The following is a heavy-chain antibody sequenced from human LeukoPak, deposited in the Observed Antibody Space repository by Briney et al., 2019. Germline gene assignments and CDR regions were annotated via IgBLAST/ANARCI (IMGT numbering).Heavy chain of an antibody. CDR1: GFIFSNYG. J-gene: IGHJ6*02. Sequence: GGSLRLSCAASGFIFSNYGMPWVRQAPGKGLDWVALIRNDESNKDHADSVKGRFTISRDGSKTTVYLQMNSLRVEDTAVYYRARDGEYGGMDVWGQGTTVTVSS. CDR3: ARDGEYGGMDV. CDR2: IRNDESNK. V-gene: IGHV3-30*02. D-gene: IGHD2/OR15-2a*01.